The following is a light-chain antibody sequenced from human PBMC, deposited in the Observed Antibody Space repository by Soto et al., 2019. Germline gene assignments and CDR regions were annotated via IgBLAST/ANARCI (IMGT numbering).Light chain of an antibody. V-gene: IGKV3-20*01. Sequence: EIVMTQSPGTLSLSPGQRATLSCRASQTISSNYLAWYQQKPGQAPRLLIYGASSRATGIPDRFSGSGSGTDVTLTISRLEVEDFAVYYCQQYGRSPRTFGQGTKVEVK. CDR2: GAS. CDR3: QQYGRSPRT. CDR1: QTISSNY. J-gene: IGKJ1*01.